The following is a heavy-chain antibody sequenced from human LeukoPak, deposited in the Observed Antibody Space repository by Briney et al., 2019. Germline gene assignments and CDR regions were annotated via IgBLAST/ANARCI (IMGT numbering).Heavy chain of an antibody. CDR1: GGSISSFY. CDR3: ARDPSYSSGWFDN. Sequence: SETLSLTCTASGGSISSFYWSCIRQPAGKGLEWIGRIYTSGSTNYNPSLKSRVTMSVDTSKNQVSLKLSSVTAADTAVYYCARDPSYSSGWFDNWGQGTLVSVSS. J-gene: IGHJ4*02. V-gene: IGHV4-4*07. CDR2: IYTSGST. D-gene: IGHD6-19*01.